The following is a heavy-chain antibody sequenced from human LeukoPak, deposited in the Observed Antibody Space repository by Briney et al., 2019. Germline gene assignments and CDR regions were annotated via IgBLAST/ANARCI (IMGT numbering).Heavy chain of an antibody. CDR2: INPNSGGT. J-gene: IGHJ6*03. V-gene: IGHV1-2*06. CDR1: GYTFTGYY. CDR3: ARPARIAAAGTIYYYYYMDV. Sequence: ASVKVSCKASGYTFTGYYMHWVRQAPGQGLEWMGRINPNSGGTNYAQKFQGRVTMTRDTSISTAYMELSRLRSDDTAVYYCARPARIAAAGTIYYYYYMDVWGKGTTVTVSS. D-gene: IGHD6-13*01.